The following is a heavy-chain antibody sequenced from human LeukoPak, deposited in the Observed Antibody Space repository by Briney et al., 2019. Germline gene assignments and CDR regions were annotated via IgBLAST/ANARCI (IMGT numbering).Heavy chain of an antibody. V-gene: IGHV3-23*01. CDR2: ISGSDVGA. Sequence: GGSLRLSCAASGFTFSSHAMAWVRQAPGKGLEWVSIISGSDVGAYYADSVKGRFTISRDNSKNTLYLQMNSLRAEDTAVYYCAKDNYGFDYWGQGTLVTVSS. CDR1: GFTFSSHA. CDR3: AKDNYGFDY. J-gene: IGHJ4*02. D-gene: IGHD3-16*01.